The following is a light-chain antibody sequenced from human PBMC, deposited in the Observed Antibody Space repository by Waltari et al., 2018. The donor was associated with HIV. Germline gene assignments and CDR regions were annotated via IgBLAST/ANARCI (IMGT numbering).Light chain of an antibody. J-gene: IGLJ2*01. V-gene: IGLV1-40*01. CDR3: QSYDSSLRASV. CDR1: RSNIGAGYF. Sequence: QSALTQPPSVSGAPGQRVTISCTGNRSNIGAGYFVHWYQHLPGTAPKLLVYSDINRPSGGPDRFSGSKSGTSASLVITGLQAEDEADYYGQSYDSSLRASVFGGGTKLTVL. CDR2: SDI.